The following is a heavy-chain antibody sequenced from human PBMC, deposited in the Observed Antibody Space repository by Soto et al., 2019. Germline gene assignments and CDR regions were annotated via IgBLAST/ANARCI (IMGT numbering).Heavy chain of an antibody. V-gene: IGHV4-39*01. CDR3: ARQEVAAFDY. J-gene: IGHJ4*02. CDR2: IYYSGST. CDR1: GGSISSSNYY. D-gene: IGHD6-19*01. Sequence: QLQLQESGPGLVKPSETLSLTCTVSGGSISSSNYYWGWIRQPPGKGLEWIGSIYYSGSTYYNPSLKSRVTISVDTSKNQFSLKLSSVTAADTAVYYCARQEVAAFDYWGQGTLVTVSS.